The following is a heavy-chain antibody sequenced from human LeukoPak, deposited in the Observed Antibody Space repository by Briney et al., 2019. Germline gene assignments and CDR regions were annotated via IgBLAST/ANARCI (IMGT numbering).Heavy chain of an antibody. CDR3: ARELWALDY. Sequence: PGGSLRLSCAASGFTFSNYWMHWIRQAPVKGLVWVSRIKTDGSFTEYADSVQGRFTISRDNARNTLFLQMNSLGAEDTAVYYCARELWALDYWGQGTLVTVSS. CDR2: IKTDGSFT. D-gene: IGHD1-26*01. J-gene: IGHJ4*02. CDR1: GFTFSNYW. V-gene: IGHV3-74*01.